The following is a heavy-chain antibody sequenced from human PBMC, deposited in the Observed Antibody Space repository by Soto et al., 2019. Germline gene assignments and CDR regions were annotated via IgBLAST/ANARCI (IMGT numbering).Heavy chain of an antibody. Sequence: QVQLVQSGAEVKKPGASVKVSCKASGYTFTSYDINWVRQATGQGLEWVGWINPNSGNTGYAQKFQGRATMTRNTSISTAYIELSSLRSEDTAVYYCAREWTGRARVDVWGQGTTVNVS. CDR3: AREWTGRARVDV. V-gene: IGHV1-8*01. J-gene: IGHJ6*02. CDR2: INPNSGNT. D-gene: IGHD1-1*01. CDR1: GYTFTSYD.